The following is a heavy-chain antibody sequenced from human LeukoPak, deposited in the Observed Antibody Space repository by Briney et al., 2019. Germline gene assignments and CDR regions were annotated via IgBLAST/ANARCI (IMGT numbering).Heavy chain of an antibody. Sequence: GRSLRLSCAASGFTFSSYGMHWVRQAPGKGLEWVAVISYDGSNKYYADSVKGRFTISRDNSKNTLYLQMNSLRAEDTAVYYCAKDGRGAVAGPKYFDYWGQGTLVTVSS. V-gene: IGHV3-30*18. D-gene: IGHD6-19*01. CDR1: GFTFSSYG. CDR3: AKDGRGAVAGPKYFDY. CDR2: ISYDGSNK. J-gene: IGHJ4*02.